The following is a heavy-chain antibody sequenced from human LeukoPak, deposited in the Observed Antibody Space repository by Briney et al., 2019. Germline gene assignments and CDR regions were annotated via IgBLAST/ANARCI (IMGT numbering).Heavy chain of an antibody. J-gene: IGHJ4*02. D-gene: IGHD3/OR15-3a*01. CDR1: EFTFSRYG. V-gene: IGHV3-33*01. CDR3: ARAGLLDPYYFDY. Sequence: GGSLRLSCSASEFTFSRYGIHWVRQAPGKGLEWVAVVWYDGSHKYYADSVKGRFTVSRDSSKNTLYLQVNSLRAEDTAVYYCARAGLLDPYYFDYWGQGTLVTVSS. CDR2: VWYDGSHK.